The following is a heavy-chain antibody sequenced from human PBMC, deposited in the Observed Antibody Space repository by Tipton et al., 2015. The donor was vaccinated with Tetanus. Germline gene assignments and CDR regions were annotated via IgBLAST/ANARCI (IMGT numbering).Heavy chain of an antibody. CDR2: TYWKSSKWNN. J-gene: IGHJ4*02. CDR3: ARVAGGSFIRSLDS. D-gene: IGHD1-26*01. CDR1: GDNVISDGVT. Sequence: GLVKPSQTLSLTCAISGDNVISDGVTWNWIRQSPLRGLEWLGRTYWKSSKWNNDYAGSVKSRRIINPDTSKNQFSLLMNSVTPDDTAVYYCARVAGGSFIRSLDSWGQGSLVTVSS. V-gene: IGHV6-1*01.